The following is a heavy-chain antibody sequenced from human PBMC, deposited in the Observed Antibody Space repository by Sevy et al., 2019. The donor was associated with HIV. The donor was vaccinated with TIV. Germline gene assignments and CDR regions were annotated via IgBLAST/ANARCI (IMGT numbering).Heavy chain of an antibody. CDR2: IWYDGNNK. V-gene: IGHV3-33*01. CDR1: GFTFSNYG. Sequence: GGSLRLSCAASGFTFSNYGMHWVRQAPGKGLEWVAIIWYDGNNKYYADSVKGRFTISRDNSKNTLYLQMNSLRDEDTATYYCARDGYAESFGGGFDYWGQGTLVTVSS. J-gene: IGHJ4*02. CDR3: ARDGYAESFGGGFDY. D-gene: IGHD3-10*01.